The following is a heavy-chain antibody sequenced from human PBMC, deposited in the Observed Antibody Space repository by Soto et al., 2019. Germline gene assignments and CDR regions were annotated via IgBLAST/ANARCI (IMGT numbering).Heavy chain of an antibody. Sequence: SETLSLTCAVYGGSFSGYYWSWIRQPPGKGLEWIGEINHSGSTNYNPSLKSRVTISVDTSKNQFSLKLSSVTAADTAVYYCARGGPGYSSSCCPYYFDYWGQGTLVTVSS. CDR2: INHSGST. D-gene: IGHD6-13*01. V-gene: IGHV4-34*01. J-gene: IGHJ4*02. CDR1: GGSFSGYY. CDR3: ARGGPGYSSSCCPYYFDY.